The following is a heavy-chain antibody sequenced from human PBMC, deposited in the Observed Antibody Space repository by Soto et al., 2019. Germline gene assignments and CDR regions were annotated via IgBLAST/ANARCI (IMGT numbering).Heavy chain of an antibody. Sequence: QVQLVQSGAEVKKPGASVKVSCKASGYTFTSYDINWVRQATGQGLEWKGWMNPNGGNTGYAQKFQGRVTMTRNTSISTAYMELSSLRSEDTAVYYCARGVAGRSYYYYYYMDVWGKGTTVTVSS. CDR1: GYTFTSYD. V-gene: IGHV1-8*01. J-gene: IGHJ6*03. CDR2: MNPNGGNT. D-gene: IGHD5-12*01. CDR3: ARGVAGRSYYYYYYMDV.